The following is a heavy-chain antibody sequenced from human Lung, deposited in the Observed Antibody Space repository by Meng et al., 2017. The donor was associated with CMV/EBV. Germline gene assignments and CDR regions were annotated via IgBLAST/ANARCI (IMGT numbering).Heavy chain of an antibody. CDR1: GININTYW. D-gene: IGHD3-10*01. CDR2: IYSDGIST. CDR3: AREPGRGAFDI. V-gene: IGHV3-74*01. J-gene: IGHJ3*02. Sequence: ETLSLTCAVSGININTYWMHWVRQDPGKGLVWLSRIYSDGISTRYADSVKGRFTISRDNTKNTLYLQMNGLRAEDTAVYYCAREPGRGAFDIWGQGTLVT.